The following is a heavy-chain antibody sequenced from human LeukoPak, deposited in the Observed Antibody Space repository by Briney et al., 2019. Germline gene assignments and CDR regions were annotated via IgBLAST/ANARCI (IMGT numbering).Heavy chain of an antibody. Sequence: SSGTLSLTCTVSGGSISSYYWSWIRQPPGKGLEWIGYIYYSGTTNYNPSLKSRVTISVDTSKNQFSLKLSSVTAADTAVYYCARGVYIAAAQYGYWGQGTLVTVSS. J-gene: IGHJ4*02. CDR3: ARGVYIAAAQYGY. D-gene: IGHD6-13*01. CDR2: IYYSGTT. CDR1: GGSISSYY. V-gene: IGHV4-59*01.